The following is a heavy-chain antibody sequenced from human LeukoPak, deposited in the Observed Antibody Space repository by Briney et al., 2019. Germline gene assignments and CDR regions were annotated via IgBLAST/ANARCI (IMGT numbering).Heavy chain of an antibody. CDR1: GFTFSSYG. CDR2: ISNDGSKK. CDR3: AKDRYSYAFEYSDS. J-gene: IGHJ4*02. V-gene: IGHV3-30*18. D-gene: IGHD5-18*01. Sequence: GGSLRLSCAASGFTFSSYGMHWVRQAPGKGLDWVAVISNDGSKKYYADSVKARLTISRDNSKNTLSLQVSSLRTEDTAVYYCAKDRYSYAFEYSDSWGQGTLVTVSS.